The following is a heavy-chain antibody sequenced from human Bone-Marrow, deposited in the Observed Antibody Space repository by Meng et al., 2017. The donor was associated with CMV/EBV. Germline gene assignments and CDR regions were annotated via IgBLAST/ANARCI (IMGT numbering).Heavy chain of an antibody. V-gene: IGHV1-8*01. Sequence: ASVKVSCKASGYTLTSYDINWVRQATGQGLEWMGWMNPNSGNTGYAQKFQGRVTMTRNTSISTAYMELSSLRSEDTAVYYCARGTYSSSSFGFYYYYYGMDVWGQGTTVTVSS. CDR2: MNPNSGNT. D-gene: IGHD6-6*01. CDR1: GYTLTSYD. J-gene: IGHJ6*02. CDR3: ARGTYSSSSFGFYYYYYGMDV.